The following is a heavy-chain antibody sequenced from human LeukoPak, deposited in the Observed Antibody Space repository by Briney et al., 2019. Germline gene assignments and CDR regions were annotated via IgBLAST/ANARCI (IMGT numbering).Heavy chain of an antibody. Sequence: SQTLSLTCALSGDSVSSNSVAWNWIRQSPSRGLEWLGSAYFRSRGGRDYAIGVRSRINIDTDTSRNQFSLQLSSVTPEDTDDYCARGTNSTFDIWGQGTMVTVSS. CDR1: GDSVSSNSVA. CDR3: ARGTNSTFDI. V-gene: IGHV6-1*01. CDR2: AYFRSRGGR. D-gene: IGHD1-7*01. J-gene: IGHJ3*02.